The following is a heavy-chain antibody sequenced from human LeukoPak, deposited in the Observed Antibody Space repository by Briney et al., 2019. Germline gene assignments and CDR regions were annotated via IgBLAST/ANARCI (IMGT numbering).Heavy chain of an antibody. CDR1: SGSISSYY. Sequence: SETLSLTCTVSSGSISSYYWSWIRQPPGKGLEWIGYIYYSGSTNYNPSLKSGVTISVDTSKNQFSLKLSSVTAADTAVYYCARVAWESLDYWGQGTLVTVSS. J-gene: IGHJ4*02. D-gene: IGHD1-26*01. V-gene: IGHV4-59*01. CDR3: ARVAWESLDY. CDR2: IYYSGST.